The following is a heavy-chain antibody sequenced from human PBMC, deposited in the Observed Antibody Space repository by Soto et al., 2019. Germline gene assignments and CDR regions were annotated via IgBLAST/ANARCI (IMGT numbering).Heavy chain of an antibody. J-gene: IGHJ4*02. V-gene: IGHV1-8*01. Sequence: GXSVKVSYKASAYSFTSYDIKWVRQATGQGLEWMGWMNPNSGNTGYAQKFQGRVTMTRNTSISTAYMELSSLRSEDTAVYYCARGLKSDDIVVVPAAIFRWGQGSLVTVSS. D-gene: IGHD2-2*01. CDR2: MNPNSGNT. CDR3: ARGLKSDDIVVVPAAIFR. CDR1: AYSFTSYD.